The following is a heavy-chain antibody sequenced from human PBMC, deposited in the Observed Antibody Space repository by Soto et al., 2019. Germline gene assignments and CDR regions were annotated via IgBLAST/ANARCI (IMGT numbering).Heavy chain of an antibody. V-gene: IGHV1-2*02. Sequence: ASVKVSCKTSGYFFTSYYIHWVRQAPGQGLEWMGWINPNNGGTNSAQKFQGRVTMTSDTSINTAYMEITSLRSDDAALYYCAREVTYGGGSFSLGLWGQGTLVTVSS. CDR2: INPNNGGT. CDR1: GYFFTSYY. CDR3: AREVTYGGGSFSLGL. J-gene: IGHJ4*02. D-gene: IGHD3-10*01.